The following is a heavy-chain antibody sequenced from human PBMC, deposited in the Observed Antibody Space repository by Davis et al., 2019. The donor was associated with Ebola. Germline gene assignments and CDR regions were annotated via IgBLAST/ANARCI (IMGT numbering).Heavy chain of an antibody. CDR1: GFTFSTYS. J-gene: IGHJ4*02. CDR2: ISGSSGTI. V-gene: IGHV3-48*02. CDR3: ASRHDY. Sequence: PGGSLRLSCAASGFTFSTYSMNWVRQAPGEGLEWVSYISGSSGTIYYADSVKGRFTISRDNAKNSLYLQMNSLRDEDTAVYYCASRHDYWGQGTLVTVSS.